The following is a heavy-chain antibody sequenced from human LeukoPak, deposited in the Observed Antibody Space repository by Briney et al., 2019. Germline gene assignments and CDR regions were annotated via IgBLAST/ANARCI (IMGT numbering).Heavy chain of an antibody. V-gene: IGHV1-46*01. CDR1: GYTFTSYY. J-gene: IGHJ4*02. CDR3: ARDSGAFHDYGDYAHLDY. Sequence: ASVKVSCKASGYTFTSYYMRWVRQAPGQGLEWMGIINPSGGSTSYAQKFQGRVTMTRDTSTSTVYMELSSLRSEDTAVYYCARDSGAFHDYGDYAHLDYWGQGTLVTVSS. D-gene: IGHD4-17*01. CDR2: INPSGGST.